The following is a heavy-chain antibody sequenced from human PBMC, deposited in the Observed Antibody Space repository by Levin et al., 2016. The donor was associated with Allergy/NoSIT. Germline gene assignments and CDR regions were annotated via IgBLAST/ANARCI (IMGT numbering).Heavy chain of an antibody. CDR1: GFTFSIYW. D-gene: IGHD2-2*01. Sequence: GGSLRLSCAASGFTFSIYWMSWVRQAPGKGLEWVANMKPDGTEKYYVDSVKGRFTISRDNAKNSLFLQMNSLRAEDTAVYYCATIDNTKFDYWGQGTLVTVSS. CDR2: MKPDGTEK. V-gene: IGHV3-7*01. CDR3: ATIDNTKFDY. J-gene: IGHJ4*02.